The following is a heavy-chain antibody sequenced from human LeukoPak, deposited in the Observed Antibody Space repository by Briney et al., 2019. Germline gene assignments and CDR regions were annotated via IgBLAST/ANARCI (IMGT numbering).Heavy chain of an antibody. CDR2: IYTSGST. Sequence: SQTLSLTRTVSGGSISSGSYYWSCIRQPAGKGLEWIGRIYTSGSTNYNPSLKSRVTISVDPSKNQFSLKLSSVTAADTAVYYCARGGNCSGGSCYLYNWFDPWGQGTLVTVSS. CDR3: ARGGNCSGGSCYLYNWFDP. CDR1: GGSISSGSYY. V-gene: IGHV4-61*02. D-gene: IGHD2-15*01. J-gene: IGHJ5*02.